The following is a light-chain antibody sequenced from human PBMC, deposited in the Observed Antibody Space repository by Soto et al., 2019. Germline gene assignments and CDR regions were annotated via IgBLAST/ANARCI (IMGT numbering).Light chain of an antibody. Sequence: QSVLTQPASVSGSPGQSITNSCAGTSSDVGGYNYVSWYQQHPGKAPKLMIYEVSNRPSGVSNRFSGSKSGNTASLTISGLQAEDEADYYCSSYTSSSTLLVFGTATKVTVL. V-gene: IGLV2-14*01. CDR2: EVS. CDR1: SSDVGGYNY. CDR3: SSYTSSSTLLV. J-gene: IGLJ1*01.